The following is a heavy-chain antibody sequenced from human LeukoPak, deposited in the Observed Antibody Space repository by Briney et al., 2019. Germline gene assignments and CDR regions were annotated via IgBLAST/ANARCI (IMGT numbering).Heavy chain of an antibody. CDR2: IYYSGST. Sequence: SETLSLTCTVSGGSISSGDYYWSWIRQPPGKGLEWIGYIYYSGSTYYNPSLKSRVTISVDTSKNQFSLKLSSVAAADTAVYYCARDQPILYYFDYWGQGTLVTVSS. CDR1: GGSISSGDYY. D-gene: IGHD1-14*01. V-gene: IGHV4-30-4*01. CDR3: ARDQPILYYFDY. J-gene: IGHJ4*02.